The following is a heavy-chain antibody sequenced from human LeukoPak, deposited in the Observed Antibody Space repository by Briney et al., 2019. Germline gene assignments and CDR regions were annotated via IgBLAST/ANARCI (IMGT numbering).Heavy chain of an antibody. CDR2: VSNDGGDK. J-gene: IGHJ3*02. D-gene: IGHD4-23*01. V-gene: IGHV3-30*18. Sequence: PGRSLRLSCAASEFTFSSYAMHWVRQAPGKGLEWVALVSNDGGDKYYADSVKGRFTISRDNSKNTLYLQMNSLRAEDTALYYCAKDYGGNNYDTFDIWGQGTMVAVSS. CDR3: AKDYGGNNYDTFDI. CDR1: EFTFSSYA.